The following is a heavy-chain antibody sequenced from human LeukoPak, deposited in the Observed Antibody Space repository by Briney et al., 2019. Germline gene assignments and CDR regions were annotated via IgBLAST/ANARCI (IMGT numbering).Heavy chain of an antibody. CDR3: ARDWKQWLADY. CDR2: INGDASEK. J-gene: IGHJ4*02. V-gene: IGHV3-7*03. CDR1: GFTYSNCW. Sequence: GGSLRLSWAAAGFTYSNCWMRWVRQAPGELLEWVANINGDASEKFYVDSVKGRITISSDSAKNSVYLKTPSPKDDDTAAYYCARDWKQWLADYWGQGNLVTVSP. D-gene: IGHD5-24*01.